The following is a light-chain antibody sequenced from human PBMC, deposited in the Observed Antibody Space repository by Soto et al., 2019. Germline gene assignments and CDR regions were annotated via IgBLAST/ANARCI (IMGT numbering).Light chain of an antibody. CDR3: SSYAGSNSYV. V-gene: IGLV2-14*01. CDR2: EVS. Sequence: QSALTQPASVSGSPGQSITISCTGTSSDVGGHNYVSWYQQHPGKAPKLMIYEVSNRPSGVSNRFSGSKSGNTASLTISGLQAEDEADYYCSSYAGSNSYVFRTGTKVTVL. CDR1: SSDVGGHNY. J-gene: IGLJ1*01.